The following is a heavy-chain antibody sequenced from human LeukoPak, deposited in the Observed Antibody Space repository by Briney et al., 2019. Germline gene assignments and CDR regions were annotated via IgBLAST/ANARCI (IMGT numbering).Heavy chain of an antibody. J-gene: IGHJ3*02. V-gene: IGHV3-30*01. CDR1: GFTFSDYE. D-gene: IGHD3-10*01. CDR3: ARDLDYSSGSYYLDAYDI. CDR2: ISKDGSNK. Sequence: PGGSLRLSCAASGFTFSDYEMQWVRQAPGKGLEWMIVISKDGSNKLYADSVKGRFTVSRDNSKNTLFLQVDSLRAEDTAVYFCARDLDYSSGSYYLDAYDILGQGTMVTVSP.